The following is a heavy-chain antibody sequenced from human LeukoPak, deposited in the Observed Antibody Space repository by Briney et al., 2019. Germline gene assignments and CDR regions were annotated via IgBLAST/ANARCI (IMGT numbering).Heavy chain of an antibody. Sequence: GGSLRLSWVASGFPFSSYWMTWVRQAPGKGLEWVANIKQDGSKKSYVDSVKGRFTISRDNAKNSLYLQMNSLRAEDTAIYYCTRVGYIDEGIDYWGQGTLVTVSS. CDR2: IKQDGSKK. D-gene: IGHD5-24*01. V-gene: IGHV3-7*04. CDR1: GFPFSSYW. J-gene: IGHJ4*02. CDR3: TRVGYIDEGIDY.